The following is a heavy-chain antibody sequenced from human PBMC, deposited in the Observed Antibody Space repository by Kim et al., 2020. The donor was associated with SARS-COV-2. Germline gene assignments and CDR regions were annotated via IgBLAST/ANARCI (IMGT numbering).Heavy chain of an antibody. D-gene: IGHD3-16*01. CDR1: GFTFSSFW. CDR2: IKQDGTEK. CDR3: ARNWALDY. V-gene: IGHV3-7*03. J-gene: IGHJ4*02. Sequence: GGSLRLSCAASGFTFSSFWMNWVRQAPGEGLEWVARIKQDGTEKYYVDSVKGRFTISRDNAKNSLYLQMNTLRAEDTAVYYCARNWALDYWGQGTLVTVSS.